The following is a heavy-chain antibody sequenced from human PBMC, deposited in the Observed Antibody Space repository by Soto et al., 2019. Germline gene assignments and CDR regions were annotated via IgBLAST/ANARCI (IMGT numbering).Heavy chain of an antibody. CDR2: INPNSGGT. Sequence: ASVKVSCKASGYTFTGYYMHWVRQAPGQGLEWMGWINPNSGGTNYAQKFQGRVTMTRDTSISTAYMELSRLRSDDTAVYYCARLGGYCSSTSCYGGMDVWGQGTTVTVSS. CDR3: ARLGGYCSSTSCYGGMDV. CDR1: GYTFTGYY. D-gene: IGHD2-2*01. V-gene: IGHV1-2*02. J-gene: IGHJ6*02.